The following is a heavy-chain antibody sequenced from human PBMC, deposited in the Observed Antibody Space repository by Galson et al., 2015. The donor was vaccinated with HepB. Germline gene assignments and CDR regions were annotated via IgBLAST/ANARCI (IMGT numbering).Heavy chain of an antibody. CDR2: IIPIFGTA. Sequence: SVKVSCKASGGTFSSYAISWVRQAPGQGLEWMGGIIPIFGTANYAQKFQGRVTITADESTSTAYMELSSLRSEDTAVYYCASVEVTVAGDDYDFDYWGQGTLVTVSS. J-gene: IGHJ4*02. CDR3: ASVEVTVAGDDYDFDY. V-gene: IGHV1-69*13. CDR1: GGTFSSYA. D-gene: IGHD6-19*01.